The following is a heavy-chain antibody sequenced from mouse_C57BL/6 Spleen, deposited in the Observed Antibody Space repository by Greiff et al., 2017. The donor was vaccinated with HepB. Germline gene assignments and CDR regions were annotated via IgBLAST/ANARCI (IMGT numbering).Heavy chain of an antibody. J-gene: IGHJ4*01. D-gene: IGHD1-1*01. CDR2: IDPNSGGT. CDR3: ARSLYYYGSSRNAMDY. V-gene: IGHV1-72*01. CDR1: GYTFTSYW. Sequence: QVQLQQSGAELVKPGASVKLSCKASGYTFTSYWMHWVKQRPGRGLEWIGRIDPNSGGTKYNEKFKSKATLTVDKPSSTSYMQLISLTSEDSAVYYCARSLYYYGSSRNAMDYWGQGTSVTVSS.